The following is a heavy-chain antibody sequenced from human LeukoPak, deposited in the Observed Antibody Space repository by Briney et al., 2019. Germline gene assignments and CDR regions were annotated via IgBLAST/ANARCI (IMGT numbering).Heavy chain of an antibody. CDR1: GYTFTSYY. V-gene: IGHV1-46*01. J-gene: IGHJ4*02. CDR3: ASSSSWYYPDDY. CDR2: INPSGGST. D-gene: IGHD6-13*01. Sequence: AASVKVSCKASGYTFTSYYMHWVRQAPGQGLEWMGIINPSGGSTSYAQKFQGRVTMTRDMSTSTVYMELSSLRSEDTAVYYCASSSSWYYPDDYWGQGTLVTVSS.